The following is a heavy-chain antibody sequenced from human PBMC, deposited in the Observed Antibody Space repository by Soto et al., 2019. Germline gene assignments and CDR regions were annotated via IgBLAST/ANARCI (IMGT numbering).Heavy chain of an antibody. CDR2: IIPMFGIA. J-gene: IGHJ6*02. D-gene: IGHD3-10*01. CDR3: ARPGSGSYSGMDV. V-gene: IGHV1-69*02. CDR1: GGTFNRYT. Sequence: SVKVSCKGSGGTFNRYTITWVRQAPGQGLEWMGRIIPMFGIASYAQNFQGRVTITADKSTSTAYMELSSLRSEDTAVYYCARPGSGSYSGMDVWGQGTTVTVSS.